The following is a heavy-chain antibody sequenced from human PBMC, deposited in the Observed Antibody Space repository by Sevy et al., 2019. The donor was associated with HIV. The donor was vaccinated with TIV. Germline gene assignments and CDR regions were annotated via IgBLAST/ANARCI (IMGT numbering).Heavy chain of an antibody. D-gene: IGHD6-6*01. CDR1: GYTFTGYY. J-gene: IGHJ4*02. CDR2: LNPNSGGT. CDR3: ARVNPKAYSSSSLDY. Sequence: ASVKVSCKASGYTFTGYYMHWVRQAPGQGLEWMGWLNPNSGGTNYAQKFQGRVTMTRDTSISTAYMELSRLRSDDTAVYYCARVNPKAYSSSSLDYWDQGTLVTVSS. V-gene: IGHV1-2*02.